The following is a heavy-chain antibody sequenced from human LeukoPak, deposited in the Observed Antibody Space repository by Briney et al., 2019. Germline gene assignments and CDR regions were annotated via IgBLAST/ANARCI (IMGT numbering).Heavy chain of an antibody. CDR2: LTGSGGST. Sequence: GGSLRLSCAASGFTFSSSSMSWVRQAPGRGLEWVSALTGSGGSTYYADSVKGRFTISRDNSKKTLFLQMNSLRAEDTAVYYCAKDLAPAAYWGQGTLVTVSS. V-gene: IGHV3-23*01. CDR1: GFTFSSSS. D-gene: IGHD2-2*01. CDR3: AKDLAPAAY. J-gene: IGHJ4*02.